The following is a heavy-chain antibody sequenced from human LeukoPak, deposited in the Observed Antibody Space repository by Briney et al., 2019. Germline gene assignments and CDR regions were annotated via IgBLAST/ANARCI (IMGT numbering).Heavy chain of an antibody. CDR2: IYYSGST. CDR1: GGSISSYY. CDR3: ARLRRRSIAVTGSFDY. D-gene: IGHD6-19*01. J-gene: IGHJ4*02. V-gene: IGHV4-59*01. Sequence: SETLSLTCTVSGGSISSYYWSWIRQPPGKGLEWIGYIYYSGSTDPNPSLKSRVTISVDTSKNQFSLKLSSVTAADTAVYYCARLRRRSIAVTGSFDYWGQGTLVTVSS.